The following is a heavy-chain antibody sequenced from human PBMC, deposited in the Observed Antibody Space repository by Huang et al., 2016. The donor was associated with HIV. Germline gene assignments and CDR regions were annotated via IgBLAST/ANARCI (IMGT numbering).Heavy chain of an antibody. V-gene: IGHV3-30*02. Sequence: QVQLVESGGGVVQPGGSLRLSCTASGFTFGSFGMHWVRQAPGKGLEWVAFIGYYGNNYYYADSVRGRFTISRDNSKDTLYLQMNRLRPDDSAVYYCAKDLTYTFGRHFDYWGRGTLVTVSS. CDR2: IGYYGNNY. CDR3: AKDLTYTFGRHFDY. J-gene: IGHJ4*02. D-gene: IGHD3-3*01. CDR1: GFTFGSFG.